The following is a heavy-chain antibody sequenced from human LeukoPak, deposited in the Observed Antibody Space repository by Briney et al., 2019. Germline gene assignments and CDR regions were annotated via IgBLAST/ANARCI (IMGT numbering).Heavy chain of an antibody. J-gene: IGHJ4*02. V-gene: IGHV4-59*08. Sequence: PSETLSFTCTVSGGSISSYYWSWIRQPPGKGLEWIGYIYYSGSTNYNPSLKSRVTISVDTSKNQFSLKLSSVTAADTAVYYCARGRDGYNFPFDYWGQGTLVTVSS. CDR3: ARGRDGYNFPFDY. D-gene: IGHD5-24*01. CDR2: IYYSGST. CDR1: GGSISSYY.